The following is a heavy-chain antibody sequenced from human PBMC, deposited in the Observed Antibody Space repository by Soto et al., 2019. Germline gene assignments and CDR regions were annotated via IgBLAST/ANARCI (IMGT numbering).Heavy chain of an antibody. D-gene: IGHD2-21*02. CDR1: GRTFSGYT. V-gene: IGHV1-69*04. Sequence: GASVKVSCKASGRTFSGYTISWVRQAPGQGLQWMGRIIPLLEVANYAQKLQGRVTMTTDTSTSTAYMELRSLRSDDTAVYYCARDHHGDYSSDYWGQGTLVTV. CDR3: ARDHHGDYSSDY. J-gene: IGHJ4*02. CDR2: IIPLLEVA.